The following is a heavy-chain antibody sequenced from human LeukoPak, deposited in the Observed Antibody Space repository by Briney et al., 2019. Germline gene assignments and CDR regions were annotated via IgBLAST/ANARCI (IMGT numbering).Heavy chain of an antibody. CDR1: GFTFSTYA. CDR3: ARENYHETSGPDY. CDR2: LSSSSTYI. J-gene: IGHJ4*02. D-gene: IGHD3-22*01. V-gene: IGHV3-21*01. Sequence: PGGSLRLSCAASGFTFSTYAMNCVRQAPGKGLEWVSSLSSSSTYIYYADSVKGRFTISRDNAKNSPYLQVNSLRAEDTAVYYCARENYHETSGPDYWGQGTLVTVSS.